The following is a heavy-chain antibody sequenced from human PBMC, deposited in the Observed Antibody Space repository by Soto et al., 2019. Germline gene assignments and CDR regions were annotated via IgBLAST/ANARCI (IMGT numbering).Heavy chain of an antibody. V-gene: IGHV1-18*01. D-gene: IGHD2-15*01. J-gene: IGHJ4*02. CDR2: ISAYNGNT. CDR1: GYTVNSYG. Sequence: SAEVSCKASGYTVNSYGISWARQAPGQGLEWMGWISAYNGNTNYAQKLQGRVTMTTDTSTSTAYMELRSLRSDDTAVYYCVVAAQPYYFDYWGQGTLVTVSS. CDR3: VVAAQPYYFDY.